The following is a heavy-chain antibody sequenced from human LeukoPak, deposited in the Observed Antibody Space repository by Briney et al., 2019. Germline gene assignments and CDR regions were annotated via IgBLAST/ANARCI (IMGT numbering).Heavy chain of an antibody. CDR3: ARRAYYYDSSGYYFLYWFDP. V-gene: IGHV4-34*01. CDR1: GGSFSGYY. J-gene: IGHJ5*02. D-gene: IGHD3-22*01. Sequence: SETLPLTCAVYGGSFSGYYWSWIRQPPGKGLEWIGEINHSGSTNYNPSLKSRVTISVDTSKNQFSLKLSSVTAADTAVYYCARRAYYYDSSGYYFLYWFDPWGQGTLVTVSS. CDR2: INHSGST.